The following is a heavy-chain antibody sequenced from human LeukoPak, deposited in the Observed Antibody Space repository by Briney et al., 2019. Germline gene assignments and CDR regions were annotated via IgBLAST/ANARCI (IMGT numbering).Heavy chain of an antibody. CDR3: ARPYGSGSPNLDNWFDP. CDR2: IYYSGST. J-gene: IGHJ5*02. Sequence: SETLSLTCTVSGGSISSSSYYWGWIRQPPGKGLECIGSIYYSGSTYYNPSLRSRVTISVDTSKNQFSLKLSSVTAADTAVYYCARPYGSGSPNLDNWFDPWGQGTLVTVSS. V-gene: IGHV4-39*07. D-gene: IGHD3-10*01. CDR1: GGSISSSSYY.